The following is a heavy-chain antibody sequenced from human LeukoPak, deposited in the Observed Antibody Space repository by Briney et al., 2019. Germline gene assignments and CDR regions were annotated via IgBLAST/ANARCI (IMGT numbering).Heavy chain of an antibody. D-gene: IGHD5-12*01. V-gene: IGHV3-23*01. CDR3: AKSVDIVATIGAFDY. Sequence: PGGSLRLSCAASGFTFSSYAMSWVRQAPGKGLEWVSAISGSGGSTYYADSVKGRFTISRDNSKNTLHLQMNSLRAEDTAVYYCAKSVDIVATIGAFDYWGQGTLVTVSS. CDR1: GFTFSSYA. CDR2: ISGSGGST. J-gene: IGHJ4*02.